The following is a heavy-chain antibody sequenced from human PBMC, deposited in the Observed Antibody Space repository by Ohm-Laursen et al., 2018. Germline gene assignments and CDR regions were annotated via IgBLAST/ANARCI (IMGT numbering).Heavy chain of an antibody. CDR3: ARDSSGYFYRWLDY. D-gene: IGHD3-22*01. J-gene: IGHJ4*02. V-gene: IGHV4-38-2*02. CDR2: IFYSGST. CDR1: GYSISSGYY. Sequence: SDTLSLTCSVSGYSISSGYYWAWIRQPPGKGLEWIGSIFYSGSTYYNPSLKSRVTISVDTSKNQFSLKLSSVTAADTAVYYCARDSSGYFYRWLDYWGQGTLVTVSS.